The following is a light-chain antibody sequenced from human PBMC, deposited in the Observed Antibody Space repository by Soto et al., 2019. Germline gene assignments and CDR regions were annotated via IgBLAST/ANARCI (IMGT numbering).Light chain of an antibody. Sequence: DIQMTQSPSSLSASVGDRVTITCRASQGIGSHAGWYQQKPGKPPKRLVYATSMLQSGIPSRFSGGGSGTEFTLTISTLQPEDFATYYCVQHNSYPRTFGQGTRVEMK. CDR1: QGIGSH. CDR2: ATS. CDR3: VQHNSYPRT. V-gene: IGKV1-17*01. J-gene: IGKJ1*01.